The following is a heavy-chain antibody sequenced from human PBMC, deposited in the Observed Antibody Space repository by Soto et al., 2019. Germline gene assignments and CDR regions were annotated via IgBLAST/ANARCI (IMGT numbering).Heavy chain of an antibody. J-gene: IGHJ3*02. CDR2: IYYSGST. CDR1: GVSISSYY. CDR3: ARQQWLVLNAFDI. D-gene: IGHD6-19*01. V-gene: IGHV4-59*01. Sequence: SETLSLTCTVSGVSISSYYWSWIRQPPGEGLEWIGYIYYSGSTNYNPSLKSRVTISVDTSKNQFSLKLSSVTAADTAVYYCARQQWLVLNAFDIWGQGTMVT.